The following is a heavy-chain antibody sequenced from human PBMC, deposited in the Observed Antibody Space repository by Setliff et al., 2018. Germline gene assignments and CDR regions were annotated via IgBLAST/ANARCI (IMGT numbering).Heavy chain of an antibody. CDR1: GFTFSSYA. CDR2: ISYDGDSK. D-gene: IGHD6-19*01. V-gene: IGHV3-30-3*01. Sequence: PGGSLRLSCAASGFTFSSYAMHWVRQAPGEGLEWVAVISYDGDSKYYEDSVKGRFTISRDDSKNTLYLQMNSLRPEDTAVYYCAKDSLSGWSAVDYWGQGTLVTVSS. CDR3: AKDSLSGWSAVDY. J-gene: IGHJ4*02.